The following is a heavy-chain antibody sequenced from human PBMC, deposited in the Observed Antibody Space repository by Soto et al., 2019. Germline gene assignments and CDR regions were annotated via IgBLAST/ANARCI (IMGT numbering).Heavy chain of an antibody. J-gene: IGHJ5*02. CDR2: ISSSSSTI. D-gene: IGHD3-3*01. V-gene: IGHV3-48*02. CDR1: GFTFSSNS. CDR3: TRIIWSGHLTSHL. Sequence: EVQVVESGGGLVQPGGSLRLSCAASGFTFSSNSMNWVRQAPGKGLEWISYISSSSSTIYADSVKGRFTISRDNATTSLYLQLNSLRDEDTAVYYCTRIIWSGHLTSHLWGQGTLVTVSS.